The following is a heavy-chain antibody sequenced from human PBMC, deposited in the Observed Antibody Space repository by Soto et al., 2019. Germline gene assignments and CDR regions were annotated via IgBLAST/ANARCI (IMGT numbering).Heavy chain of an antibody. V-gene: IGHV4-30-4*01. CDR1: GGSISGGVHS. CDR3: VREIMALNNRWYFDF. J-gene: IGHJ2*01. Sequence: PSETLSLTCTVSGGSISGGVHSWSWIRQPPGKGLEWIGHIFDSGSTYYNPSLKSRLTISVDTSKNQFSLRLSSVTAADTAVYYCVREIMALNNRWYFDFCGRGT. CDR2: IFDSGST. D-gene: IGHD2-8*01.